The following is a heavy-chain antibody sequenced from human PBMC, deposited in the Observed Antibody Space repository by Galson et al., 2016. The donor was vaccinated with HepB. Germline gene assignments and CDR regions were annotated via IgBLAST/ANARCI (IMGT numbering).Heavy chain of an antibody. CDR2: IDPSDSDT. Sequence: QSGAEVKKPGESLRISCQGFGYTFTNYWISWVRQKPGKGLEGMGRIDPSDSDTNYSPALQGHVSFSADKSISTVSLQWSSLRASDTAIYYFARHGGDTHIMDYYYKYGMDLWGQGTTVTVSS. V-gene: IGHV5-10-1*01. J-gene: IGHJ6*02. D-gene: IGHD2-21*01. CDR3: ARHGGDTHIMDYYYKYGMDL. CDR1: GYTFTNYW.